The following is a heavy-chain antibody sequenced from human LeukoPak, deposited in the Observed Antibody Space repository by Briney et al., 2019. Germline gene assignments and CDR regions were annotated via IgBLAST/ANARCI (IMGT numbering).Heavy chain of an antibody. D-gene: IGHD3-10*01. Sequence: GASVKVSCKASGYSFTDYYMHWVRQAPGQGLEWMGWINPNSGGTNYAQKFQGRVTMTRDTSISTAYMELSSLRSDDTAVYYCAGDRGGGSGTYYILYWGQGSLVTVSS. J-gene: IGHJ4*02. CDR1: GYSFTDYY. CDR3: AGDRGGGSGTYYILY. V-gene: IGHV1-2*02. CDR2: INPNSGGT.